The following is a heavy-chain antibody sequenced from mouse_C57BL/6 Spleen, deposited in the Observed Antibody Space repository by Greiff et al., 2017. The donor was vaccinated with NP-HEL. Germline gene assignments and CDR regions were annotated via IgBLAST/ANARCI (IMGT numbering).Heavy chain of an antibody. CDR1: GFTFSSYT. CDR3: ASQTGYFDY. V-gene: IGHV5-9*01. Sequence: EVQVVESGGGLVKPGGSLKLSCAASGFTFSSYTMSWVRQTPEKRLEWVATISGGGGNTYYPDSVKGRFTISRDNAKNTLYLQMSSLRSEDTALYYCASQTGYFDYWGQGTTLTVSS. J-gene: IGHJ2*01. CDR2: ISGGGGNT. D-gene: IGHD4-1*01.